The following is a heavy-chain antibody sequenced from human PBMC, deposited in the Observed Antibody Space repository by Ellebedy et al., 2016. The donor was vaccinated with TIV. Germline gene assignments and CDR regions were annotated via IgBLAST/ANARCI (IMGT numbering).Heavy chain of an antibody. V-gene: IGHV3-74*01. CDR3: TTVFEM. CDR2: VDGPGSGT. CDR1: GFTFTNYW. J-gene: IGHJ3*02. Sequence: GESLKISCAASGFTFTNYWMHWVRQVPGKGLVWVSRVDGPGSGTSNADSVKGRFTISRDNANNMLYLQMNNLRAEDTALYYCTTVFEMWGQGTLVTVSS.